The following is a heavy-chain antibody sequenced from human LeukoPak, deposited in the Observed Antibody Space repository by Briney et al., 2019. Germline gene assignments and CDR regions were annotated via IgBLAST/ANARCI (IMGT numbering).Heavy chain of an antibody. CDR3: ARGPWSLNSGWYGY. D-gene: IGHD6-19*01. Sequence: PSETLSLTCTVSGGSISSSSYYWGWIRQPPGKGLEWIGSIYYSGSTYYNPSLKSRVTISVHTSKNQFSLKLSSVTAADTAVYYCARGPWSLNSGWYGYWGQGTLVTVSS. CDR2: IYYSGST. J-gene: IGHJ4*02. V-gene: IGHV4-39*01. CDR1: GGSISSSSYY.